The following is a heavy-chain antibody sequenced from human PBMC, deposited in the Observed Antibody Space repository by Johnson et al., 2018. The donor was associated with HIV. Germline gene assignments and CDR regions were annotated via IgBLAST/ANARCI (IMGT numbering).Heavy chain of an antibody. D-gene: IGHD3/OR15-3a*01. CDR3: ARTGLTVDALDI. Sequence: VQLVESGGGSLQPGGSLRLSCAASGFTFSAYEMHWVRQSTGKGLEWVSSIDTTGDTYYPDSVKGRFTISRENAKSSLYLQMHSLTVGDTAVYYCARTGLTVDALDIWGQGTMVIVSS. CDR2: IDTTGDT. J-gene: IGHJ3*02. CDR1: GFTFSAYE. V-gene: IGHV3-13*01.